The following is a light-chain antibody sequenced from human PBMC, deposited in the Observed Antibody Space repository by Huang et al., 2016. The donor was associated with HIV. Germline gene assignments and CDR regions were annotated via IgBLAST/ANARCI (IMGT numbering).Light chain of an antibody. V-gene: IGKV3-11*01. CDR2: DAS. J-gene: IGKJ4*01. CDR1: QNIKNY. Sequence: EIVLTQSPATLSVFLGDTVTLSCRASQNIKNYLGWYQQKPGQAPTLLIYDASYRPAGIPDRFSGGGSGTDFTLTINGLETEDFAIYFCQQRGNRVTFGGGTKIE. CDR3: QQRGNRVT.